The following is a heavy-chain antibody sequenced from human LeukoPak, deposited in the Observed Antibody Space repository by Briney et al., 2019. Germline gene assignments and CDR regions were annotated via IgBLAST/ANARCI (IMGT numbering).Heavy chain of an antibody. D-gene: IGHD3-16*01. J-gene: IGHJ5*02. CDR2: IYTSGST. V-gene: IGHV4-4*09. CDR1: GGSISSYY. Sequence: PSETLSLTCTVSGGSISSYYWSWIRQPPGKGLEWIGYIYTSGSTNYNPSLKSRVTISVDTSKNQFSPKLSSVTAADTAVYYCATGETENWFDPWGQGTLVTVSS. CDR3: ATGETENWFDP.